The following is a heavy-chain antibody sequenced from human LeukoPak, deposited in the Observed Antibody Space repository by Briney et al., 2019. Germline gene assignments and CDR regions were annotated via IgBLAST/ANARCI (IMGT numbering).Heavy chain of an antibody. J-gene: IGHJ4*02. V-gene: IGHV3-23*01. CDR1: GGSFSGYY. D-gene: IGHD1-26*01. CDR2: ISGSGGST. Sequence: PSETLSLTCAVYGGSFSGYYWSWVRQAPGKGLEWVSAISGSGGSTYYADSVKGRFTISRDNSKNTLYLQMNSLRAEDTAVYYCAKGGEWELLPFDYWGQGTLVTVSS. CDR3: AKGGEWELLPFDY.